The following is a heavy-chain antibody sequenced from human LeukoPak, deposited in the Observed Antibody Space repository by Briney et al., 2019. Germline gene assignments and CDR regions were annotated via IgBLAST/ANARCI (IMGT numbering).Heavy chain of an antibody. CDR1: GYTFTSYG. Sequence: AASVKLSCKASGYTFTSYGISWVRQAPGQRLEWMGWISAYNGNTNYAQKLQGRVTMTTDTSTSTAYMELRSLRSDDTAVYYCARRGESRRMYYFDYWGQGTLVTVSS. CDR3: ARRGESRRMYYFDY. CDR2: ISAYNGNT. D-gene: IGHD2-21*01. J-gene: IGHJ4*02. V-gene: IGHV1-18*04.